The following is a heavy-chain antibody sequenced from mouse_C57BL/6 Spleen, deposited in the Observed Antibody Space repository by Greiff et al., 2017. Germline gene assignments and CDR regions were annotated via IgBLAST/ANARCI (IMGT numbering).Heavy chain of an antibody. V-gene: IGHV1-69*01. CDR2: IDPSDSYT. CDR1: GYTFTSYW. J-gene: IGHJ2*01. D-gene: IGHD1-1*01. CDR3: ARALHYYGSSYEDY. Sequence: QVQLKQPGAELVMPGASVKLSCKASGYTFTSYWMHWVKQRPGQGLEWIGEIDPSDSYTNYNQKFKGKSTLTVDKSSSTAYMQLSSLTSEDSAVYYCARALHYYGSSYEDYWGQGTTLTVSS.